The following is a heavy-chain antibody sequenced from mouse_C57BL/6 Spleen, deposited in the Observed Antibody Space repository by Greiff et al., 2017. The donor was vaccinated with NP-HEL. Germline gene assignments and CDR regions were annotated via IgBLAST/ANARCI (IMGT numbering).Heavy chain of an antibody. CDR2: IDPETGGT. CDR3: TSHYDYDYAMDD. J-gene: IGHJ4*01. V-gene: IGHV1-15*01. D-gene: IGHD2-4*01. CDR1: GYTFTDYE. Sequence: QVQLQQSGAELVRPGASVTLSCKASGYTFTDYEMHWVKQTPVHGLEWIGAIDPETGGTAYNQKFKGKAILTADKSSSTAYMELRSLTSEGSAVYYCTSHYDYDYAMDDWGQGTSVTVSS.